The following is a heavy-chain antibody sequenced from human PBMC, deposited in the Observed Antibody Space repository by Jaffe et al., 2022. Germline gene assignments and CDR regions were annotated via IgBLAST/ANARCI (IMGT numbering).Heavy chain of an antibody. CDR1: GFTFSAYA. Sequence: QVQLVESGGGVVQPGGSLRLSCAASGFTFSAYAMHWVRQAPGKGLEWVAAILYDGSKKFYADSVKGRFTISRDSSKKTLFLQMDSLRTEDTALYYCAKRGSAWDLDSWGQGTLVAVSS. D-gene: IGHD6-19*01. CDR3: AKRGSAWDLDS. V-gene: IGHV3-30*02. CDR2: ILYDGSKK. J-gene: IGHJ4*02.